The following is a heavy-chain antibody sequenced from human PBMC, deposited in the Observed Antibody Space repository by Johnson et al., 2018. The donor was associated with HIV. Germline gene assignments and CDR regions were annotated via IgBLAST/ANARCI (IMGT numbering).Heavy chain of an antibody. D-gene: IGHD2-15*01. CDR1: GFTFSSYA. Sequence: EVQLVESGGGVVQPGRSLRLSCVASGFTFSSYALNWVRQAPGKGLEWVSGINWNGGSTGYADSVKGRFTISRDNAKNSLYLQMNSLRAEDTALYYGARGLWWYLLPGAFDIWGQGTMVTVSS. V-gene: IGHV3-20*04. CDR3: ARGLWWYLLPGAFDI. CDR2: INWNGGST. J-gene: IGHJ3*02.